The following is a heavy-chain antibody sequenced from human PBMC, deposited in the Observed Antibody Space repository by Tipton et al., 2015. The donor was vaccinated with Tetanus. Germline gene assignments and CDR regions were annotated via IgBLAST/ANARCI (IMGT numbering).Heavy chain of an antibody. CDR3: ARRSYCSSSRCFDAFDL. CDR1: GGSMSNNY. J-gene: IGHJ3*01. D-gene: IGHD2-2*01. CDR2: IFHSGST. Sequence: LSVTCTVSGGSMSNNYWSWIRQPPGKGLEWIAYIFHSGSTNYSPSLKSRVAISMDTSKNQISLKLSSVTAADTAVYYCARRSYCSSSRCFDAFDLWGQGTMATVSS. V-gene: IGHV4-59*01.